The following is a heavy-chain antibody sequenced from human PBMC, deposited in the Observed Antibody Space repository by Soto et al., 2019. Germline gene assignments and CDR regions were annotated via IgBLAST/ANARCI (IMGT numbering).Heavy chain of an antibody. J-gene: IGHJ6*03. CDR3: ARAPYYYGSGSYYRGYYYYMDV. Sequence: QVQLQQWGAGLLKPSETLSLTCAVYGGSFSGYYWSWIRQPPGKGLEWIGEINQSGSTNYNPSLKSRVSISVDTFKNQFSLKLSSVTAADTAVYYCARAPYYYGSGSYYRGYYYYMDVWGKGTTVTVSS. D-gene: IGHD3-10*01. V-gene: IGHV4-34*01. CDR2: INQSGST. CDR1: GGSFSGYY.